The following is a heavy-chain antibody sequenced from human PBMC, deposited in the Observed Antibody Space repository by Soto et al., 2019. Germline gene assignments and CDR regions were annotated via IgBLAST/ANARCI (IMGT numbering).Heavy chain of an antibody. CDR3: ARSKGIVGATTRIPGY. J-gene: IGHJ4*02. CDR2: INPNSGGT. Sequence: ASVKVSCKASGYTFTGYYMHWVRQAPGQGLEWMGWINPNSGGTNYAQKFQGRVTMTRDTSISTAYMELSRLRSDDTAVYYCARSKGIVGATTRIPGYWGQGTLVTVSS. V-gene: IGHV1-2*02. CDR1: GYTFTGYY. D-gene: IGHD1-26*01.